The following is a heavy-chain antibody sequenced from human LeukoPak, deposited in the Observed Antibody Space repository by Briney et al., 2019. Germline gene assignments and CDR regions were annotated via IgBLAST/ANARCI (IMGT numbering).Heavy chain of an antibody. V-gene: IGHV1-69*06. J-gene: IGHJ4*02. CDR2: IIPIFGTA. CDR3: ARDFCSTSCNLGY. D-gene: IGHD2-2*01. Sequence: ASVKVSCKASGGTFSSYGISWVRQAPGQGLEWMGGIIPIFGTANYAQKFQGRVTITADKSTSTAYMELSSLRSEDTAVYYCARDFCSTSCNLGYWGQGTLVTVSS. CDR1: GGTFSSYG.